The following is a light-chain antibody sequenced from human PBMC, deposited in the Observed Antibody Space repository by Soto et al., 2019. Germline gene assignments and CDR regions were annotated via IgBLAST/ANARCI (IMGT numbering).Light chain of an antibody. Sequence: DIQMTQSPSTLPASLGDRVTITCRANQSISTWLAWYQQKPGKAPNLLIYKASRLETGVPSRFSGSGSGTEFTLTISRLQPDDFATYYCQQYNSYWTFGQGTKVDIK. CDR2: KAS. J-gene: IGKJ1*01. V-gene: IGKV1-5*03. CDR3: QQYNSYWT. CDR1: QSISTW.